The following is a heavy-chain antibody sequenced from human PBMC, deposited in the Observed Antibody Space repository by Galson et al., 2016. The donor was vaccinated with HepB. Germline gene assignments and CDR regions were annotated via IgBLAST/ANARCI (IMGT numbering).Heavy chain of an antibody. Sequence: RQPPGKGLEWLGYIHYSGRTNYNPSLKSRVTISVDTSKNQCSLRLRSVTAADTAVYYCARGRYAMAGGYYFDYWGQGTLVAVSS. J-gene: IGHJ4*02. CDR2: IHYSGRT. CDR3: ARGRYAMAGGYYFDY. D-gene: IGHD4-23*01. V-gene: IGHV4-59*01.